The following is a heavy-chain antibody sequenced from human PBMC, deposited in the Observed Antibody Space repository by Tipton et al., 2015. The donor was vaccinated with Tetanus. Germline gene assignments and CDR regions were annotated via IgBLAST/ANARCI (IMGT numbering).Heavy chain of an antibody. D-gene: IGHD2-15*01. J-gene: IGHJ6*02. Sequence: QMQLVQSGAEVKKPGSSVKVSCKASGGTFSSYAISWVRQAPGQGLEWMGGIIPIFGTANYAQKFQGRVTITADKSTSTAYMELSSLRSEDTAVYYCARGRYCSGGSCYLPHYYYGMDVWGQGTTVTVSS. CDR2: IIPIFGTA. V-gene: IGHV1-69*06. CDR1: GGTFSSYA. CDR3: ARGRYCSGGSCYLPHYYYGMDV.